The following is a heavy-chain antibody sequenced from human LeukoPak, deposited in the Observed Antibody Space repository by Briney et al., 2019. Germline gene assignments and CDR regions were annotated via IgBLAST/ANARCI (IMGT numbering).Heavy chain of an antibody. CDR2: IKTKQDGGTT. V-gene: IGHV3-15*01. CDR1: GFTFGNAW. J-gene: IGHJ6*03. Sequence: GGSLRLSCAASGFTFGNAWMNWVRQAPGKGLEWVGRIKTKQDGGTTDYATPVKGRFTISRDDSRNTLYLQMNSLRTDDTAIYYCTAIREYCDSAGCYSPYFYYYMDVWGKGTTVAVSS. CDR3: TAIREYCDSAGCYSPYFYYYMDV. D-gene: IGHD2/OR15-2a*01.